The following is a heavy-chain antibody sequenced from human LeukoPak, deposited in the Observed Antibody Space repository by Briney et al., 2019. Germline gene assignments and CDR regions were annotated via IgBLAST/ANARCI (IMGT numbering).Heavy chain of an antibody. D-gene: IGHD3-9*01. CDR2: IYHSGRT. J-gene: IGHJ4*02. CDR3: ARDAISSSFGF. CDR1: GYSISSGCY. Sequence: SETLSLTCTVSGYSISSGCYWAWSRQSPGKGLEWLGSIYHSGRTYYNPSLKSRVTISVDTSKNQCSLKLRSVTAAETAVYYSARDAISSSFGFWGQGTLVTVSS. V-gene: IGHV4-38-2*02.